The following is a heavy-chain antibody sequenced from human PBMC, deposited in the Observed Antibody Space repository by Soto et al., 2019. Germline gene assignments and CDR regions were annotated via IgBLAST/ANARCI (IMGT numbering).Heavy chain of an antibody. J-gene: IGHJ4*02. D-gene: IGHD3-10*01. V-gene: IGHV3-15*07. CDR3: SSPRHSGKSVDY. Sequence: EVQLVESGGGLFKPGGSLRLTCVASDLAFSNYWMHWFRQAPGKGLEWVGRIKSKTDGGTIDYAAPVEGRFTISRDDSRDTLYLQMNSLKTEDTAVYYCSSPRHSGKSVDYWGQGTLVTVSS. CDR2: IKSKTDGGTI. CDR1: DLAFSNYW.